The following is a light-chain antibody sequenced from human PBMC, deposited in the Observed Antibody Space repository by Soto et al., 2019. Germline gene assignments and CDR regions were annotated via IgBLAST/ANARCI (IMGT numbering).Light chain of an antibody. J-gene: IGLJ3*02. Sequence: QSVLPQPPSVSGAPGQRVTISCTGSSSNIGAGYDVHWYQQLPGPAPKLLIYGNSNRPSGVPDRFSGSKSGTSASLAITGLQAEDEAEYYCQSYDSSLSGSVFGGGTKVTVL. V-gene: IGLV1-40*01. CDR2: GNS. CDR3: QSYDSSLSGSV. CDR1: SSNIGAGYD.